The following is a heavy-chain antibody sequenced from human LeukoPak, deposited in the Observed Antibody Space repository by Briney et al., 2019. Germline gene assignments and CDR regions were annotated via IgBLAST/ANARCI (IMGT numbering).Heavy chain of an antibody. CDR1: GFTFTSSA. CDR3: ARVAWLGFWYFDL. Sequence: SVKVSCKASGFTFTSSAMQWVRQARGQRLEWIGWIVVGSGNTNYAQKFQGRVTMTRDTSTSTVYMELSSLRSEDTAVYYCARVAWLGFWYFDLWGRGTLVTVSS. J-gene: IGHJ2*01. CDR2: IVVGSGNT. D-gene: IGHD5-12*01. V-gene: IGHV1-58*02.